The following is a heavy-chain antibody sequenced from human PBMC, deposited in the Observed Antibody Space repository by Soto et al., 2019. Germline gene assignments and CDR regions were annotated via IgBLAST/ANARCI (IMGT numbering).Heavy chain of an antibody. CDR2: TYYGASS. J-gene: IGHJ4*02. CDR3: VRVAGSASWYETDS. V-gene: IGHV4-38-2*01. Sequence: ETLSLTCAVSCYSISSGYYWGWIRQPPGKGLEWLGTTYYGASSYYNPSLRSRITILLDASTNQLSLKLSSVTAADTAVYFCVRVAGSASWYETDSWGQGILVTVSS. CDR1: CYSISSGYY. D-gene: IGHD6-13*01.